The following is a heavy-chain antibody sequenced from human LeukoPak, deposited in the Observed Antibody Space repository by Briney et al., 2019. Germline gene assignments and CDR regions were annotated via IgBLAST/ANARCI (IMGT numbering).Heavy chain of an antibody. J-gene: IGHJ6*02. CDR1: GFTFSSYW. V-gene: IGHV3-7*01. Sequence: GGSLRLSCAASGFTFSSYWMSGVRQAPGKGLEWVANIKQDGSEKYYVDSVKGRFTISRDNAKNSLYLQMNSLRAEDTAVYYCARVAYNPAVTTTIPYYYGMDVWGQGTTVTVSS. CDR3: ARVAYNPAVTTTIPYYYGMDV. D-gene: IGHD4-17*01. CDR2: IKQDGSEK.